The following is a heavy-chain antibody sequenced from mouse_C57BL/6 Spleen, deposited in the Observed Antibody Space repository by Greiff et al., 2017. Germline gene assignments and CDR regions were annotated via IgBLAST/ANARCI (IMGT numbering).Heavy chain of an antibody. CDR2: FHPYNDDT. V-gene: IGHV1-47*01. J-gene: IGHJ2*01. CDR3: ARRGTVVPFDD. CDR1: GYTFTTYP. D-gene: IGHD1-1*01. Sequence: QVQLQQPGAELVKPGASVKMSCKASGYTFTTYPIEWMKQNPGQSLEWIGNFHPYNDDTKYNEKFKGKATLTVEKSSSTAYLELSRLTSDDSAVYYCARRGTVVPFDDWGEGSTPTVAS.